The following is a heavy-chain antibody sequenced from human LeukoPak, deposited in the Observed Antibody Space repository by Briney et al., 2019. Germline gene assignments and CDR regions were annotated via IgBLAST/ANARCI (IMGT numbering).Heavy chain of an antibody. D-gene: IGHD6-13*01. CDR1: GVTFSSYV. V-gene: IGHV3-23*01. J-gene: IGHJ4*02. Sequence: GGSLRLSCEASGVTFSSYVMSWVRQAPGKGLEWVSTIYGSGDDTYYADSVKGRFTISRDSSKNTLYLQMSSLRADDTAVYYCAKRGIAEAASFDYWGQGTLVTVSS. CDR3: AKRGIAEAASFDY. CDR2: IYGSGDDT.